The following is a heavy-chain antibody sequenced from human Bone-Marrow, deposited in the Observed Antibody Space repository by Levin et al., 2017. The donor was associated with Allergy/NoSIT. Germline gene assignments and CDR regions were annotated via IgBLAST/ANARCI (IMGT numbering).Heavy chain of an antibody. CDR1: GGSISSHSW. V-gene: IGHV4-4*02. CDR3: TRNAWRDDFDGNGFPEAFDI. CDR2: IHHTGGT. Sequence: SQTLSLTFAVSGGSISSHSWWSWVRQPPGRGLEWIGEIHHTGGTNYNPSLKSRVTISVDRSNNQFSLRLTSVTAADTAIYYCTRNAWRDDFDGNGFPEAFDIWGQGTMVTVSS. J-gene: IGHJ3*02. D-gene: IGHD3-22*01.